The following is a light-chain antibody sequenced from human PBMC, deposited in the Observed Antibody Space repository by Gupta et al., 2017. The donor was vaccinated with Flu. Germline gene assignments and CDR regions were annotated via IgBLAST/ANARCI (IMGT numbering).Light chain of an antibody. CDR3: RHWNSYSNT. V-gene: IGKV1-5*03. CDR1: QSISNW. J-gene: IGKJ4*01. Sequence: DIHMTQSPSTLSASVGDRVTITFRASQSISNWLAWYQQKPGKAPKLLIYKASPLERGVPSRISSSRSSTEFSLTIISRQPPDFVTTYCRHWNSYSNTFGRGTKVDIK. CDR2: KAS.